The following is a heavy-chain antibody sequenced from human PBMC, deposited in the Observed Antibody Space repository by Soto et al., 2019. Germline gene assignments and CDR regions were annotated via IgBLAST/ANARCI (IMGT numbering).Heavy chain of an antibody. V-gene: IGHV4-39*01. CDR3: ASRGLNGDPFDY. CDR1: GGSIISTSYY. Sequence: SETLSLTCTVSGGSIISTSYYWGWIRQPPGKGLEWIGSIYNSGRTYYNPSLKSRVTISVDTYKNQFSLKLSSVTAADTAVYYCASRGLNGDPFDYWRQGTLVTVSS. D-gene: IGHD4-17*01. J-gene: IGHJ4*02. CDR2: IYNSGRT.